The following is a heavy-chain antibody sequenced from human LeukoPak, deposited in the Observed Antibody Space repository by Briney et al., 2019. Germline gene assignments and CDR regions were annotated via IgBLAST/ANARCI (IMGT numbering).Heavy chain of an antibody. J-gene: IGHJ6*02. CDR2: IYYSGST. V-gene: IGHV4-39*01. Sequence: SETLSLTCTVSGGSISSSSYYWGWIRQPPGKGLEWIGSIYYSGSTYYNPSLKSRVTISVDTSKNQFSLKLSSVTAADTAVYYCARKRITFGVFNGMDVWGQGTLVTVSS. CDR3: ARKRITFGVFNGMDV. CDR1: GGSISSSSYY. D-gene: IGHD3-16*01.